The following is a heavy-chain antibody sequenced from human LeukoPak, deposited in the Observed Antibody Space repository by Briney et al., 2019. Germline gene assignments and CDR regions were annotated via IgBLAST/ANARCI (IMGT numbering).Heavy chain of an antibody. CDR3: ARDLGYYDSSGSDY. D-gene: IGHD3-22*01. CDR1: GYTFTGYY. Sequence: ASVKVSCKASGYTFTGYYMHWVRQAPGQGLEWMGRINPNSGGTNYAQKFQGRVTMTRDTSISTAYMELSRLRSDDTAVYYCARDLGYYDSSGSDYRGQGTLVTVSS. V-gene: IGHV1-2*06. CDR2: INPNSGGT. J-gene: IGHJ4*02.